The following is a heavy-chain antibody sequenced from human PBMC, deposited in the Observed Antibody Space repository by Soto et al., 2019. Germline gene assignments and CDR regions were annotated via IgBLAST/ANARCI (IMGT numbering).Heavy chain of an antibody. CDR3: ARTGYWDYFLS. J-gene: IGHJ4*02. Sequence: EEQLLESGGGLVQPGGSLRLSCAASGFTFSIYTMAWVRQAPGKGLEWVSTISASGDRTYYADSVQGRFTISRDNSNNTQYLQMNSLRADDTAVYYCARTGYWDYFLSWGQGTLVTVSS. CDR1: GFTFSIYT. D-gene: IGHD2-8*02. CDR2: ISASGDRT. V-gene: IGHV3-23*01.